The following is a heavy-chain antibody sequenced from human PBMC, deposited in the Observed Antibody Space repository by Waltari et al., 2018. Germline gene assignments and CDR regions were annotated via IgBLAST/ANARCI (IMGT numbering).Heavy chain of an antibody. Sequence: QVQLQESGPGLVKPSETLSLTCTVSGGSISSSYWSWIRPPPGKGLEWIGYIYYSGSTNYNPSLKSRVTISVDTSKNQFSLKLSSVTAADTAVYYCARAQYYYDSSGYRHYRNVDYWGQGTLVTVSS. V-gene: IGHV4-59*01. CDR1: GGSISSSY. CDR2: IYYSGST. D-gene: IGHD3-22*01. CDR3: ARAQYYYDSSGYRHYRNVDY. J-gene: IGHJ4*02.